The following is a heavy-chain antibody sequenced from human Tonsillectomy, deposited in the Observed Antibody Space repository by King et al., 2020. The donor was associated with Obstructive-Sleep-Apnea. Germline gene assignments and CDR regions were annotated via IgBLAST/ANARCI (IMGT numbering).Heavy chain of an antibody. D-gene: IGHD5-12*01. CDR3: ARGLGSGYDPWDY. Sequence: QVQLQQWGAGLLKPSETLSLTCAVYGGSFSGYYWSWIRQPPGKGLEWIGEINHSGSTNYNPSRKSRVTISVDTSKNQFSLKLSSVTAADTAVYYCARGLGSGYDPWDYWGQGTLVTVSS. CDR2: INHSGST. J-gene: IGHJ4*02. CDR1: GGSFSGYY. V-gene: IGHV4-34*01.